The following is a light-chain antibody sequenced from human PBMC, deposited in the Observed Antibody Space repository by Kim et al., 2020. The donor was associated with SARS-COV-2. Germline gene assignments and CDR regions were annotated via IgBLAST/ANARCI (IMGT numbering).Light chain of an antibody. V-gene: IGKV3-15*01. J-gene: IGKJ1*01. CDR2: GAS. Sequence: EIVMTQSPATLSVSPGERATLSCRASQSVSNNLAWYQQKPGQSPRLLIYGASTVATGIPDRVSGSGSETEFTLTISSLQSEDFAVYYCQQYNNWPRTFGQGTKVDIK. CDR1: QSVSNN. CDR3: QQYNNWPRT.